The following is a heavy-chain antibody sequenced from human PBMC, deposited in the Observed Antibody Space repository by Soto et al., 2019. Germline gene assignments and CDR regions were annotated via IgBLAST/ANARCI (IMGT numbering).Heavy chain of an antibody. CDR3: ARDQRSYYDYVWGSYRYRAFDI. J-gene: IGHJ3*02. V-gene: IGHV4-59*01. CDR2: IYYSGST. D-gene: IGHD3-16*02. Sequence: KASETLSLTCTVSGGSISSYYWSWIRQPPGKGLEWIGYIYYSGSTNYNPSLKSRVTISVDTSKNQFSLKLSSVTAADTAVYYCARDQRSYYDYVWGSYRYRAFDIWGQGTMVTVSS. CDR1: GGSISSYY.